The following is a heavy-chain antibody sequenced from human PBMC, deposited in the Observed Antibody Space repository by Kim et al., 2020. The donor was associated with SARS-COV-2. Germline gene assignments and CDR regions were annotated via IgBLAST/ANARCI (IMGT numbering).Heavy chain of an antibody. V-gene: IGHV4-34*01. CDR1: GGSFSDYY. J-gene: IGHJ6*03. CDR3: ARGWGPNTIYHYMDV. D-gene: IGHD3-10*01. CDR2: INHSGST. Sequence: SETLSLTCAVYGGSFSDYYWSWIRQPPGKGLEWIGEINHSGSTNYNPSLKSRVTISVDTSKNQFSLKLSSVTAADTAVYYCARGWGPNTIYHYMDVWGKGTTVTVSS.